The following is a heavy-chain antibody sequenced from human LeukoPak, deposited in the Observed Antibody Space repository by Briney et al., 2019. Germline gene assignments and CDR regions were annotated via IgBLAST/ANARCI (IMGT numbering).Heavy chain of an antibody. J-gene: IGHJ5*02. CDR1: GFTFNNYG. Sequence: PGGSLRLSCAASGFTFNNYGLIWVRQAPGKGLEWVSAISNDGGGRTYADFVKGRFTISRDNSKNTLYLQMDSLRADDTALYYCAKGSSGYFFDPWGQGTLVTVSS. CDR3: AKGSSGYFFDP. V-gene: IGHV3-23*01. D-gene: IGHD3-22*01. CDR2: ISNDGGGR.